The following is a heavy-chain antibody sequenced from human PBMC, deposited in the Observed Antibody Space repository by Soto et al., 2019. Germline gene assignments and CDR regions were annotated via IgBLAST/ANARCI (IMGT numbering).Heavy chain of an antibody. CDR2: IYYSGST. CDR3: AREYSSAPDY. Sequence: QLQLQESGPGLVKPSETLSLTCTVSGGSISSSSYYWGWIRQPPGKGLEWIGSIYYSGSTFYSPSLRSRVTISVDTSKNQFSLRLSSVTAADTAVYYCAREYSSAPDYWGQGTLVPVSS. J-gene: IGHJ4*02. CDR1: GGSISSSSYY. D-gene: IGHD6-25*01. V-gene: IGHV4-39*02.